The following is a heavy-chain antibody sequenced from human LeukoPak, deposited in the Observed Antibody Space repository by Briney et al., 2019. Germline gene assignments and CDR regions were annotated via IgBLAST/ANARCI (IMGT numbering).Heavy chain of an antibody. CDR2: INHSGST. Sequence: SETLSLTCTVSGGSIRSSSYNWGWIRQPPGKGLEWIGEINHSGSTNYNPSLKSRVTISVDTSKNQFSLKLSSVTAADTAVYYCATGTIAAAGTDWFDPWGQGTLVTVSS. CDR1: GGSIRSSSYN. J-gene: IGHJ5*02. CDR3: ATGTIAAAGTDWFDP. V-gene: IGHV4-39*07. D-gene: IGHD6-13*01.